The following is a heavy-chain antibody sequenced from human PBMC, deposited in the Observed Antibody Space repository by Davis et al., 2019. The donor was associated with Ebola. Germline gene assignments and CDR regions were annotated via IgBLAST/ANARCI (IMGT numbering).Heavy chain of an antibody. Sequence: GESLKISCAASGCTVSSNHMNWVRQAPGKGLEWVSYISGSATSTFYADSVKGRFTISRDNARDSLYLQMDSLRVEDTAIYYCARDAFSLSRYDTEDHWGQGTLVTVSS. CDR1: GCTVSSNH. CDR3: ARDAFSLSRYDTEDH. J-gene: IGHJ4*02. CDR2: ISGSATST. V-gene: IGHV3-48*04. D-gene: IGHD3-9*01.